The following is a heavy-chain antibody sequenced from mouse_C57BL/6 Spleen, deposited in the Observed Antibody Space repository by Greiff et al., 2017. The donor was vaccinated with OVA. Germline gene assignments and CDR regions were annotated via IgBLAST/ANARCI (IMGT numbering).Heavy chain of an antibody. CDR1: GYTFTSYW. D-gene: IGHD1-1*01. CDR2: IDPSDSYT. CDR3: ARCEYYGSSYEAMDY. Sequence: QVQLQQPGAELVMPGASVKLSCKASGYTFTSYWMHWVKQRPGQGLEWIGEIDPSDSYTNYNQKFKGKSTLTVDKSSSTAYMQLSSLTSEDSAVYYCARCEYYGSSYEAMDYWGQGTSVTVSS. J-gene: IGHJ4*01. V-gene: IGHV1-69*01.